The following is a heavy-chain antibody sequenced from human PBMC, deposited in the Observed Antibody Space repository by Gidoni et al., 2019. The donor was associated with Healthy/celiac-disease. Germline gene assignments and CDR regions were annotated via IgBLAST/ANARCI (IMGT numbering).Heavy chain of an antibody. CDR3: ARDSPRGVATTIFLPYYFDY. CDR2: INGNGGST. J-gene: IGHJ4*02. D-gene: IGHD1-26*01. Sequence: EVQLVEPGGGVVRPGGSLILPCSASGFAFDDYGLIWVRQAPGKGLEWVYGINGNGGSTGYADSVKGRFTISRDNAKNSLYLQMNSLRAEDTALYYCARDSPRGVATTIFLPYYFDYWGQGTLVTVSS. CDR1: GFAFDDYG. V-gene: IGHV3-20*04.